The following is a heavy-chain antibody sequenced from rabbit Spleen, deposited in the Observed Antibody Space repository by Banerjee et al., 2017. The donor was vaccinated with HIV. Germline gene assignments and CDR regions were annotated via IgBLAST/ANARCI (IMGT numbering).Heavy chain of an antibody. CDR1: GFSFSDRDV. Sequence: QEQLVESGGGLVKPEGSLTLTCKASGFSFSDRDVMCWVRQAPGKGLEWIACIDTGSSGFTYFANWAKGRFTISKTSSTTVTLQMTSLTAADTATYFCARDTGSSFSSYGMDLWGPGTLVTVS. CDR2: IDTGSSGFT. J-gene: IGHJ6*01. V-gene: IGHV1S45*01. CDR3: ARDTGSSFSSYGMDL. D-gene: IGHD8-1*01.